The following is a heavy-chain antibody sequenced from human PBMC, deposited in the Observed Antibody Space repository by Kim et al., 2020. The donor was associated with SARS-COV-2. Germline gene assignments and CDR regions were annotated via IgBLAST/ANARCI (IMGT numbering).Heavy chain of an antibody. J-gene: IGHJ3*02. Sequence: NPSLKSRVTISVDPSKNQFSLRLSSVTAADTAVYYCARDTGSWAKDAFDIWGQGTMVTVSS. V-gene: IGHV4-39*07. CDR3: ARDTGSWAKDAFDI. D-gene: IGHD1-26*01.